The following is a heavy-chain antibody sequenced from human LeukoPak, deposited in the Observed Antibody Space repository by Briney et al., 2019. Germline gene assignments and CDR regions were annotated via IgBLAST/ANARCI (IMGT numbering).Heavy chain of an antibody. CDR3: AKDLQYCSGGSCYPYRHWYFDL. J-gene: IGHJ2*01. V-gene: IGHV3-30*18. Sequence: GRSLRLSCAASGFTFSSHGMHWVRQAPGKGLEWVAVISYDGSNKYYADSVKGRFTISRDNSKNTLYLQMNSLRAEDTAVYYCAKDLQYCSGGSCYPYRHWYFDLWGRGTLVTVSS. CDR1: GFTFSSHG. D-gene: IGHD2-15*01. CDR2: ISYDGSNK.